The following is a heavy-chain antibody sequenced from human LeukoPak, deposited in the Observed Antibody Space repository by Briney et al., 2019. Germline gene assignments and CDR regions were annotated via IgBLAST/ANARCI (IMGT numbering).Heavy chain of an antibody. D-gene: IGHD1-26*01. CDR3: ARSDHNSWNAFDI. V-gene: IGHV1-8*03. Sequence: ASLKVSCKASVYTFGSDDINWVRQATGQGLEWMGWINPNNGNLGYAQKFQGRVTITRNTPISTAYMELSSLTSEDTAVYYCARSDHNSWNAFDIWGQGTMVTVSS. CDR1: VYTFGSDD. CDR2: INPNNGNL. J-gene: IGHJ3*02.